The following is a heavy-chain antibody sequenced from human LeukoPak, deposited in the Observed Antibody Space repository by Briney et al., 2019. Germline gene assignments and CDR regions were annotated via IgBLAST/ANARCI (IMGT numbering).Heavy chain of an antibody. Sequence: SETLSLTCAVYGGSFSGYYWSWIRQPPGKGLEWIGEINHSGSTNYNPSLKSRVTISVDTSKNQFSLKLSSVTAADTAVYYCARAAVITMIVVVQEVWFDPWGQGTLVTVSS. V-gene: IGHV4-34*01. CDR3: ARAAVITMIVVVQEVWFDP. CDR2: INHSGST. D-gene: IGHD3-22*01. J-gene: IGHJ5*02. CDR1: GGSFSGYY.